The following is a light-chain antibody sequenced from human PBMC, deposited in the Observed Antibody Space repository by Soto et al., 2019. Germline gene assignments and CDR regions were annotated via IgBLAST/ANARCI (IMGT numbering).Light chain of an antibody. CDR1: SSNIGAGYD. V-gene: IGLV1-40*01. Sequence: QPVLTQPPSVSGAPGQRVTISCTGSSSNIGAGYDVHWYQQLPGTAPKLLIYGNSNRPSGVLDRFSGSKSGTSASLAITGLQAEDEADYYCQSYDSSLSVVFGGGTKVTVL. J-gene: IGLJ2*01. CDR3: QSYDSSLSVV. CDR2: GNS.